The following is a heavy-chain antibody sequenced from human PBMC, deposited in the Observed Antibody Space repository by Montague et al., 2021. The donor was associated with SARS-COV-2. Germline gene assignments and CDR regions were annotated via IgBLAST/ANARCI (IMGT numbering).Heavy chain of an antibody. CDR1: GDSISSSSCY. V-gene: IGHV4-39*02. Sequence: SETLSLTCTVSGDSISSSSCYWGLLRPPPGTRPEWIGRIYYSGTTFYXSSLRRRVTISVDTSKNQSSPRPSSVTAADTAVFYCAREDAGDWYFSLWSRGTLVTAPS. J-gene: IGHJ2*01. D-gene: IGHD1-1*01. CDR3: AREDAGDWYFSL. CDR2: IYYSGTT.